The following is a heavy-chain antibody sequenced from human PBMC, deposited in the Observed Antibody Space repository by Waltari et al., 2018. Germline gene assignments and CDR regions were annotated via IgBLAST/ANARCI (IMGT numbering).Heavy chain of an antibody. Sequence: QVQLQESGPGLVKPSETLSLTCTVSGGSISSYYWSWIRQPPGKGLEWIGYIYYSGSTNYNPSLKSRVTISVDTSKNQFSLKLSSVTAADTAVYYCARGGLGQWTRASAFDIWGQGTMVTVSS. CDR3: ARGGLGQWTRASAFDI. J-gene: IGHJ3*02. CDR1: GGSISSYY. D-gene: IGHD6-19*01. CDR2: IYYSGST. V-gene: IGHV4-59*01.